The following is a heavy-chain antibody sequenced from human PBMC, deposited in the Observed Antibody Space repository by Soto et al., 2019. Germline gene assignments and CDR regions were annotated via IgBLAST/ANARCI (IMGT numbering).Heavy chain of an antibody. Sequence: SVKVSRKAAGGTFSSYAISWVRQAPGQGLEWMGGIIPIFGTANYAQKFQGRVTITADESTSTAYMELSSLRSEDTAVYYCARDLGYCSSTSYYAGSYYYGMEVWGQGTTVTVSS. D-gene: IGHD2-2*01. CDR1: GGTFSSYA. J-gene: IGHJ6*02. CDR3: ARDLGYCSSTSYYAGSYYYGMEV. V-gene: IGHV1-69*13. CDR2: IIPIFGTA.